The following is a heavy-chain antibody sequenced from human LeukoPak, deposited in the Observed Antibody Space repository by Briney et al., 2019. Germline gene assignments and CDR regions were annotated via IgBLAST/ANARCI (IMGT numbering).Heavy chain of an antibody. CDR3: ARRKAAAGFDL. J-gene: IGHJ5*02. V-gene: IGHV3-33*08. CDR2: IWYDGSLK. Sequence: GGSLRLSCKASGFTFHNHGMHWVRQAPGKGLEWVAIIWYDGSLKYYSDSVKGRFGISRDNSRDTVFLNMTSLRVEDTAICYCARRKAAAGFDLWGQGTLVTVSS. D-gene: IGHD6-13*01. CDR1: GFTFHNHG.